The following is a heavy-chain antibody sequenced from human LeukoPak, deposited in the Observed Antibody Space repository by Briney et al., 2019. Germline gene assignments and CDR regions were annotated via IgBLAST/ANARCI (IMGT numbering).Heavy chain of an antibody. V-gene: IGHV3-7*04. CDR2: IKQDVSEK. CDR1: GFTFSSYY. Sequence: GGSLRLSCAASGFTFSSYYMSWVRQAPGKGLEWVANIKQDVSEKYYVDSVKGRFTISRDNAKNSLSLQMNSLRAEDTAVYYCARDSSWTAYFDLWGQGTLVTVSS. D-gene: IGHD6-13*01. J-gene: IGHJ4*02. CDR3: ARDSSWTAYFDL.